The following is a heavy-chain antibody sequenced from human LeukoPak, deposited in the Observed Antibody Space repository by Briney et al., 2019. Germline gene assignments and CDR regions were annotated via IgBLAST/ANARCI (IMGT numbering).Heavy chain of an antibody. V-gene: IGHV3-74*01. CDR3: ARASYYYYYMDV. CDR1: GFTFCSYW. Sequence: PGGSLRLSCAASGFTFCSYWMHWVRQAPGKGLVWVSRINSDGSSTSYADSVKDRFTISRDNAKNTLYLQMNSLRAEDTAVYYCARASYYYYYMDVWGKGTTVTVSS. J-gene: IGHJ6*03. CDR2: INSDGSST.